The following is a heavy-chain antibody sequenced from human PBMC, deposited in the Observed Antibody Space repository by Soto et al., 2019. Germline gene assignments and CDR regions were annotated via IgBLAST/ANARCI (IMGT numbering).Heavy chain of an antibody. CDR2: FVPDDGET. CDR3: ARDLSGTWIQLWPRGVWFDP. V-gene: IGHV1-24*01. CDR1: GYTLTELS. J-gene: IGHJ5*02. D-gene: IGHD5-18*01. Sequence: GASVKVSCKVSGYTLTELSMHWVRQAPGKGLEWMGGFVPDDGETIYAQKFQGRVTITADESTSTAYMELSSLRSEDTAVYYCARDLSGTWIQLWPRGVWFDPWGQGTLVTVSS.